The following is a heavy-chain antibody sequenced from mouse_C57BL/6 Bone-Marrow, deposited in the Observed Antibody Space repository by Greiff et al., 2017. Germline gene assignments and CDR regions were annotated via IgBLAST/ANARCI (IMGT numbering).Heavy chain of an antibody. CDR3: AENDYDGAWFAY. D-gene: IGHD2-4*01. Sequence: VMLVESGAELAKPGASVKLSCKASGYTFTSYWMHWVKQRPGQGLEWIGYINPSTGYTKYNQKFKDKATLTADKSSSTAYMQLSSLTYEDSAVYYCAENDYDGAWFAYWGQGTLVTVSA. CDR1: GYTFTSYW. J-gene: IGHJ3*01. V-gene: IGHV1-7*01. CDR2: INPSTGYT.